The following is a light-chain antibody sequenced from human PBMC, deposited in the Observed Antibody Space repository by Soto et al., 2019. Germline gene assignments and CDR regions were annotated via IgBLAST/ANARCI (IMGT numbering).Light chain of an antibody. CDR2: GAS. J-gene: IGKJ1*01. CDR3: HEYNTWPWT. CDR1: QGLNRN. V-gene: IGKV3-15*01. Sequence: ETVLTQSPATLSVSPGETATLSCTTSQGLNRNLAWYQQKLGQATRVLIYGASTRAAGITARFSGSGSGTEFILTISSLQSEDFAVYYCHEYNTWPWTFGQGTKV.